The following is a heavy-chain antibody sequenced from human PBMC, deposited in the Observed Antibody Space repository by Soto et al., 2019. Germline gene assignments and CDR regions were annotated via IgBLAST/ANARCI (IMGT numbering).Heavy chain of an antibody. V-gene: IGHV3-74*01. D-gene: IGHD3-22*01. J-gene: IGHJ4*02. CDR1: GFTFSSYW. CDR3: ARGNSGDYYDSSGYYYVY. Sequence: EVQLVESGGGLVQPGGSLRLSCAASGFTFSSYWMHWVRQAPGKGLVWVSRINSDGSSTSYADSVKGRFTISRDNAKNTLYLHMNSLRAEDTAVYYCARGNSGDYYDSSGYYYVYWGQGTLVTVSS. CDR2: INSDGSST.